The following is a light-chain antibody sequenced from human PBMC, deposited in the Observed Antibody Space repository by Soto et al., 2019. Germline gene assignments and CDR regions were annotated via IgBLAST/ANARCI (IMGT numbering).Light chain of an antibody. V-gene: IGKV3-11*01. Sequence: EIVLTQSPATLSLSPGERATLSCRASQSVSTYLGWYQQKPGQAPRLLIYDASNRSTGIPARFSGSGAGTDFTLPISSLEPEDFAVYYCQQRSNWWTFGQGTKIEI. CDR2: DAS. J-gene: IGKJ1*01. CDR3: QQRSNWWT. CDR1: QSVSTY.